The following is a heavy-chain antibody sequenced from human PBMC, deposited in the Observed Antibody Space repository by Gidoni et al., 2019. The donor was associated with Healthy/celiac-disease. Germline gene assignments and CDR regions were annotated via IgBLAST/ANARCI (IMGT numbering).Heavy chain of an antibody. Sequence: EVQLVESGGGLVQPGGSLRLPCAASGFTFRTHAMSWVRQAPGQGLEWVSAISGSGGSTYYADSVKGRFTISRDNSKSTLYLQMNSLRAEDTAVYYCAKDRYGYSSSPYYYYYMDVWGKGTTVTVSS. D-gene: IGHD6-6*01. CDR1: GFTFRTHA. CDR3: AKDRYGYSSSPYYYYYMDV. CDR2: ISGSGGST. V-gene: IGHV3-23*04. J-gene: IGHJ6*03.